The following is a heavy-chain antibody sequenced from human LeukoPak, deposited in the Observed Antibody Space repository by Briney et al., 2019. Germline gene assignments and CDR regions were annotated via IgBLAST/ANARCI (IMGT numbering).Heavy chain of an antibody. V-gene: IGHV3-53*01. Sequence: ETLSLTCAVYGVSFSGYYWSWIRQPPGKGLEWVSVIYSDGSTYYADSVKGRFTISRDNSKNTLYLQMYGLRAEDTAVYYCARERGRGRDSPWFDYWGQGTLVTVSS. CDR2: IYSDGST. CDR1: GVSFSGYY. D-gene: IGHD3-16*01. J-gene: IGHJ4*02. CDR3: ARERGRGRDSPWFDY.